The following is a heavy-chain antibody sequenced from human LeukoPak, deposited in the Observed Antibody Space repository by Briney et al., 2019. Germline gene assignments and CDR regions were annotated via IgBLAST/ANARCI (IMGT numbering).Heavy chain of an antibody. V-gene: IGHV1-69*01. J-gene: IGHJ4*02. D-gene: IGHD6-13*01. CDR2: GTA. CDR3: AREAPTRIAAADPYYFDY. Sequence: GTANYAQKFQGRVTITADESTSTAYMELSSLRSEDTAVYYCAREAPTRIAAADPYYFDYWGQGTLVTVSS.